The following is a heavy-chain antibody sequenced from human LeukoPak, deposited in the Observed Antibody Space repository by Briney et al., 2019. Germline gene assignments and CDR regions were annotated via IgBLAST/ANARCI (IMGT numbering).Heavy chain of an antibody. CDR3: AKLTWIQLRGY. D-gene: IGHD5-18*01. Sequence: GGSLRLSCAASEFTLRNNDMSWVRQAPGKGLEWVSAISGGGGRTYYADSVKGRFTISGDNSKNTLYLQMNSLRAEDTAVYYCAKLTWIQLRGYWGQGTLVTVSS. CDR2: ISGGGGRT. CDR1: EFTLRNND. J-gene: IGHJ4*02. V-gene: IGHV3-23*01.